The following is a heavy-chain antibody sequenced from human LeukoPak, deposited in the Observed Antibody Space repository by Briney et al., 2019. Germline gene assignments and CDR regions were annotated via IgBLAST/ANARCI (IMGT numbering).Heavy chain of an antibody. V-gene: IGHV5-51*01. D-gene: IGHD2-15*01. CDR1: GYTITSYW. CDR3: ARRGYCSGCSCFSAAFDI. J-gene: IGHJ3*02. CDR2: IYHGDSDT. Sequence: GESLQISCKGSGYTITSYWIGWVRQIPGKGLEWMGIIYHGDSDTRYSPSFQGQVTISADKSISTAYLQWSSLKASDTAIYYCARRGYCSGCSCFSAAFDIWGQGTMVTVSS.